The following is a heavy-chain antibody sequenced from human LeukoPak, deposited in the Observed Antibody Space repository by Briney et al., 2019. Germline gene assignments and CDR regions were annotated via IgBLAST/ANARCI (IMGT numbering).Heavy chain of an antibody. CDR3: ARGTNWANWFDP. V-gene: IGHV4-59*01. CDR2: IYYTGNT. D-gene: IGHD7-27*01. CDR1: GGSISTSY. Sequence: SETLSLTCTISGGSISTSYWSWIRQPPGKRLEWIGYIYYTGNTNYNPSLQSRVTISVDTSKNQFSLKLNSVTAADTAVYYCARGTNWANWFDPWGQGTLVTVSS. J-gene: IGHJ5*02.